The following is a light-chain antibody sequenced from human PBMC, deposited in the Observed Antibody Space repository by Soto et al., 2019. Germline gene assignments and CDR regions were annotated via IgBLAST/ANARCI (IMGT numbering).Light chain of an antibody. CDR1: QSVLYSSNNKNF. CDR3: QQYFTTPWT. V-gene: IGKV4-1*01. CDR2: SAS. Sequence: DIVMTQSPDSLAVSLGARATIKCKSSQSVLYSSNNKNFLSWYRQRPGQPPKLLIYSASTRESGVPDRFSGSGSGTDFTLTISSLQAEDVALYYWQQYFTTPWTFGPGTKVEIK. J-gene: IGKJ1*01.